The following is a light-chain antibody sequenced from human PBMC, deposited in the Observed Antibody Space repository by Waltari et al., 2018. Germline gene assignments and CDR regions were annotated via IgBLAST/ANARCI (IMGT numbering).Light chain of an antibody. CDR1: QTIRTN. J-gene: IGKJ2*01. CDR3: QQYNNWPPGDT. V-gene: IGKV3-15*01. Sequence: ETVMTQSPASLSVSPGERATLSCRASQTIRTNLAWYQHKPGQAPRPRIHGASTRAPGIPARFSGSGSGTEFTLTISSLQSEDSAVYYCQQYNNWPPGDTFGQGTRLEVK. CDR2: GAS.